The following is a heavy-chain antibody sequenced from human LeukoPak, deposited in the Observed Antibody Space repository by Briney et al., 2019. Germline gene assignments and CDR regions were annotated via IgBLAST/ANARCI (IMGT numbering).Heavy chain of an antibody. J-gene: IGHJ4*02. CDR1: GYTFTGYY. V-gene: IGHV1-2*06. Sequence: GASVKVSCKASGYTFTGYYMHWVRQAPGQGLEWMGRINPNSGGTNYAQKFQGRVTMTRDTSISTAYMELSRLRSDDTAVYYCARDLPRINSGSYRSNLDYWGQGTRVTVSS. CDR2: INPNSGGT. D-gene: IGHD1-26*01. CDR3: ARDLPRINSGSYRSNLDY.